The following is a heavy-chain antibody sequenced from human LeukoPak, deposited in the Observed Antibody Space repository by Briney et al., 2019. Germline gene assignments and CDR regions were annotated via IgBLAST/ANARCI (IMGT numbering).Heavy chain of an antibody. CDR3: ARVRTGYYDSSGYPYYYYGMDV. J-gene: IGHJ6*02. Sequence: GGSLRLSCAASGFTFSSYAMHWVRQAPGEGLEWVAVISYDGSNKYYADSVKGRFTISRDNSKNTLYLQMNSLRAEDTAVYYCARVRTGYYDSSGYPYYYYGMDVWGQGTTVTVSS. CDR2: ISYDGSNK. V-gene: IGHV3-30*14. D-gene: IGHD3-22*01. CDR1: GFTFSSYA.